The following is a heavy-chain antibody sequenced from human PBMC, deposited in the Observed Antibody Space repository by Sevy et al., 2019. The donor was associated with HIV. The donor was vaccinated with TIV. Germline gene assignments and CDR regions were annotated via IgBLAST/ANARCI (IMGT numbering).Heavy chain of an antibody. CDR2: ISSSSSTI. CDR1: GFTFSSYS. V-gene: IGHV3-48*02. CDR3: ARNKESMSTVVKELDLYYSYMDV. Sequence: GGSLRLSCAASGFTFSSYSMNWVRQAPGKGLEWVSYISSSSSTIYYADSVKGRFTISRDNAKNALYLQMNSLIDEDTAVYYCARNKESMSTVVKELDLYYSYMDVWGKGTTVTGSS. J-gene: IGHJ6*03. D-gene: IGHD4-17*01.